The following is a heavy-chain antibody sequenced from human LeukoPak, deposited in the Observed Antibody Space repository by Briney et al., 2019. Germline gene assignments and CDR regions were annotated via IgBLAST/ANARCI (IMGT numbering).Heavy chain of an antibody. Sequence: ASVKLCCRASGYTFTNYDINWGRQATGQGLEWMGWMNPNSGNTGYAQKVQVRVIMTRNTSTSTAYMELSSLRSEDTAVYYSARGRHCSSPSRYWDSNNRFDPWGQGTLVTVSS. CDR2: MNPNSGNT. CDR1: GYTFTNYD. CDR3: ARGRHCSSPSRYWDSNNRFDP. D-gene: IGHD2-2*01. V-gene: IGHV1-8*01. J-gene: IGHJ5*02.